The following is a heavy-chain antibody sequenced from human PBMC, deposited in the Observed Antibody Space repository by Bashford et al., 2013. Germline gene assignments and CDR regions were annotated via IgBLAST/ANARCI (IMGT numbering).Heavy chain of an antibody. Sequence: VRQAPGKGLEWVSGISGSGGSTYYADSVKGRFTISRDNSKNTLWLQMNSLRADDTAVYYCAKDLDRRFQHWGQGTLVTVSS. V-gene: IGHV3-23*01. J-gene: IGHJ1*01. CDR3: AKDLDRRFQH. CDR2: ISGSGGST. D-gene: IGHD2-2*03.